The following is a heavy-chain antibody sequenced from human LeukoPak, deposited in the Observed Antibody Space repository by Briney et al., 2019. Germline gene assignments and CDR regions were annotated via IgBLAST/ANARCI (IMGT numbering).Heavy chain of an antibody. CDR2: IIPIFGTA. D-gene: IGHD3-22*01. V-gene: IGHV1-69*05. CDR1: GGTFSSYA. J-gene: IGHJ3*02. CDR3: ARATYLTYYYDSSGLTPWDAFDI. Sequence: SVKVSCEASGGTFSSYAISWVRQAPGQGLEWVGGIIPIFGTANYAQKFQGRVTITTDKSTNTAYMELNSLRSQDTAVYYCARATYLTYYYDSSGLTPWDAFDIWGQGTMVTVSS.